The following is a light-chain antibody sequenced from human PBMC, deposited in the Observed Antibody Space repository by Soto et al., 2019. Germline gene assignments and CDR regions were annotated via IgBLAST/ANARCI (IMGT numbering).Light chain of an antibody. CDR2: GTS. CDR3: QQYGSSPLLT. Sequence: EVVLTQSPGTLSLSPGERATLSCRASQSVSSSYLAWYQQKPGQAPRLLIYGTSSRDTGIPDRFSGSGSGTDFTLTISRLEPEDFAVYYCQQYGSSPLLTFGGGAKVDIK. V-gene: IGKV3-20*01. CDR1: QSVSSSY. J-gene: IGKJ4*01.